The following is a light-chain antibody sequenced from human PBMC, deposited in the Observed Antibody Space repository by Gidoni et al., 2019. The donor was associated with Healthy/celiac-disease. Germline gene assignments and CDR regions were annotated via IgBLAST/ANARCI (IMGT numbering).Light chain of an antibody. CDR2: SNN. Sequence: QSVLTQQPSASWTPGQRVTISCSGNSSNIGSNTVNWYQQLPGTAPKLLIYSNNQRPSGVPDRFSGSKSGTSASLAISGLQSEDEADYYCAAWDDSLNGHVVFGGGTKLTVL. CDR3: AAWDDSLNGHVV. J-gene: IGLJ2*01. CDR1: SSNIGSNT. V-gene: IGLV1-44*01.